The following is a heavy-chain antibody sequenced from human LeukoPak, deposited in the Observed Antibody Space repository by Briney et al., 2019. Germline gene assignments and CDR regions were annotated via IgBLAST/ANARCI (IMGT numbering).Heavy chain of an antibody. CDR2: IYYSGST. CDR1: GGSISSSSYY. V-gene: IGHV4-39*07. Sequence: SETLSLTCTVSGGSISSSSYYWAGIRQPPGKGLGWIGSIYYSGSTYYNPSLKSRVTISVDTSKNQFSLKLSSVTAADTAVYYCARVDQYVEMASYWGQGTLVTVSS. CDR3: ARVDQYVEMASY. J-gene: IGHJ4*02. D-gene: IGHD5-24*01.